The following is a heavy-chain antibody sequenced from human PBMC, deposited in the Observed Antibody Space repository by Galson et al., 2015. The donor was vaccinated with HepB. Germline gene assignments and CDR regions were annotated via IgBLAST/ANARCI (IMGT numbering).Heavy chain of an antibody. J-gene: IGHJ4*02. CDR1: GFTFSSYG. V-gene: IGHV3-30*18. CDR2: ISYDGSNK. CDR3: AKEENIVATFYFDY. D-gene: IGHD5-12*01. Sequence: SLRLSCAASGFTFSSYGMHWVRQAPGKGLEWVAVISYDGSNKYYADSAKGRFTIPRDNSKNTLYLQMNSLRTEDTAVYYCAKEENIVATFYFDYWGQGTLVTVSS.